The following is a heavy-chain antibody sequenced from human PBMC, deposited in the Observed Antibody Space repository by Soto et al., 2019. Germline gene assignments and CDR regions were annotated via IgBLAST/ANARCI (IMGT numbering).Heavy chain of an antibody. CDR3: AIKPDYYYMDV. CDR1: GFTFSSYG. J-gene: IGHJ6*03. Sequence: GGSLRLSCAASGFTFSSYGMHWVRQAPGKGLEWVAVISYDGSNKYYADSVKGRFTISRDNSKNTLYLQMNSLRAEDTAVYYCAIKPDYYYMDVWGKGTTVTVSS. CDR2: ISYDGSNK. V-gene: IGHV3-30*03.